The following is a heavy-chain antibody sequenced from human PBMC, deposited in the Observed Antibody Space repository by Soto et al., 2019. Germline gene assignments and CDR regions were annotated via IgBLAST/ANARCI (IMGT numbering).Heavy chain of an antibody. Sequence: HPGGSLRLSCVGSGLNFSTYWMSWVRQATGKGLEWVANINEDGSEKYYVDSLKGRLTVARDNAKKSLFLQMSSLRPEDTALYYCATMPATETTIYWGQGAQVTVSS. CDR3: ATMPATETTIY. V-gene: IGHV3-7*01. CDR2: INEDGSEK. CDR1: GLNFSTYW. D-gene: IGHD4-17*01. J-gene: IGHJ4*02.